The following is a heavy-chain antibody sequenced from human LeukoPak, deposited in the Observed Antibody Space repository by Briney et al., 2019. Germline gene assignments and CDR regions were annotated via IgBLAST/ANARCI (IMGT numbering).Heavy chain of an antibody. Sequence: GGSLRLSCAASGFTFSSYGMHWVRQAPGKGLEWVAFIRYDGSNKYYADSVKGRFTISRDNSKNTLYLQMNSLRAEDTAVYYCAKEVATMDNTAFDYWGQGTLVTVSS. V-gene: IGHV3-30*02. J-gene: IGHJ4*02. D-gene: IGHD5-12*01. CDR1: GFTFSSYG. CDR2: IRYDGSNK. CDR3: AKEVATMDNTAFDY.